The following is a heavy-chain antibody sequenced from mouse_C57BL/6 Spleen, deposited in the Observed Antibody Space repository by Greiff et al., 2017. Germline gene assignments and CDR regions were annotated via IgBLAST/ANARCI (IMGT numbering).Heavy chain of an antibody. D-gene: IGHD4-1*01. CDR3: ARYPNWDVVGYFDY. CDR1: GYTFTSYW. V-gene: IGHV1-61*01. CDR2: IYPSDSET. J-gene: IGHJ2*01. Sequence: QVQLQQPGAELVRPGSSVKLSCKASGYTFTSYWMDWVKQRPGQGLEWIGNIYPSDSETHYNQKFKDKATLTVDKSSSTAYMQLSSLTSEDSAVYYCARYPNWDVVGYFDYWGQGTTLTVSS.